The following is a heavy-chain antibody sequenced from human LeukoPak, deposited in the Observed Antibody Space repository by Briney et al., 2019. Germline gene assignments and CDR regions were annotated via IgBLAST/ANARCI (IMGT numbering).Heavy chain of an antibody. J-gene: IGHJ4*02. CDR1: GGSISSYY. Sequence: SETLSLTCTVSGGSISSYYWSWIRQPPGKGLEWIGYIYYSGSTNYNPSLKSRVTISVDTSKNQFSLKLSSVTAADTAVYYCAKMTGNYLTGYYFDCWGQGTLVTVSS. D-gene: IGHD1-7*01. CDR3: AKMTGNYLTGYYFDC. V-gene: IGHV4-59*01. CDR2: IYYSGST.